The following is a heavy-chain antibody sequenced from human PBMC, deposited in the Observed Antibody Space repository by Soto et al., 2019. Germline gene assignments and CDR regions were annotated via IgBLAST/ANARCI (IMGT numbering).Heavy chain of an antibody. Sequence: GGSLRLSCVASGFTFRNYAMTWVRRAAGKGLEWVSAIGDAGVRTNYADSVRGRFTVSRDNSKNTLYLQMNTLRAEDTAVYYCAKDYSSVWSRGIDFWGQGTLVTVSS. J-gene: IGHJ4*02. CDR1: GFTFRNYA. D-gene: IGHD6-19*01. CDR2: IGDAGVRT. V-gene: IGHV3-23*01. CDR3: AKDYSSVWSRGIDF.